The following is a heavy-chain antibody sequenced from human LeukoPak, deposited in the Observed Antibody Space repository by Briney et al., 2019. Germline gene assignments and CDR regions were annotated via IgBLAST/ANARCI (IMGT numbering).Heavy chain of an antibody. CDR3: ARATAAVIFFDQ. CDR2: MNPNSGST. Sequence: ASVKVSCKASGYTFISYDINWVRQATGQGLEWMGWMNPNSGSTLYAQKFQGRVTMTRNTSISTAYMELSSLRSEDTAVYYCARATAAVIFFDQWGQGTLVTVSS. V-gene: IGHV1-8*01. D-gene: IGHD6-13*01. J-gene: IGHJ4*02. CDR1: GYTFISYD.